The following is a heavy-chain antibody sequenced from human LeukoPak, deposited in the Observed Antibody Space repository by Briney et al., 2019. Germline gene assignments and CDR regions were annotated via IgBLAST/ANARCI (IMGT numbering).Heavy chain of an antibody. Sequence: GGSLRLSCAASGFTFSNAWMSWVRQAPGKGLEWVGRIRSKTDGGTTDYAAPVKGRFTISRDNSKNTLYLQMNSLKPEDTAVYYCARGFSSFDYWGQGTLVSVSS. V-gene: IGHV3-15*01. CDR3: ARGFSSFDY. CDR2: IRSKTDGGTT. D-gene: IGHD2-2*01. CDR1: GFTFSNAW. J-gene: IGHJ4*02.